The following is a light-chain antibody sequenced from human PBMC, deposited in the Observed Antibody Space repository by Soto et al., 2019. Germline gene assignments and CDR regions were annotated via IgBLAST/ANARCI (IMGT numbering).Light chain of an antibody. CDR2: DAS. CDR3: QQYGGSLT. CDR1: QSISSY. V-gene: IGKV3D-20*01. J-gene: IGKJ3*01. Sequence: EIVLTQSPVTLSLSPGERATLSCGASQSISSYLAWYQQKPGLAPRLLIYDASSRATGIPDRFSGSGSGTDFTLTISRLEPEDFAVYYCQQYGGSLTFGPGTQVDIK.